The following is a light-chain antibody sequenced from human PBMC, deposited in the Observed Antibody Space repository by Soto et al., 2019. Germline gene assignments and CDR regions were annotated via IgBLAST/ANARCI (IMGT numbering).Light chain of an antibody. Sequence: DIQMTQSPSPLSASVGDRVTITCRASQTIITYLNWYQQKPGKAPKLLIYGASSLQSGVPSRFSGSGSGTDFTLTISSLRPEDFGTYYCQQSFSTPRTFGQGTKVDI. CDR3: QQSFSTPRT. CDR1: QTIITY. V-gene: IGKV1-39*01. J-gene: IGKJ1*01. CDR2: GAS.